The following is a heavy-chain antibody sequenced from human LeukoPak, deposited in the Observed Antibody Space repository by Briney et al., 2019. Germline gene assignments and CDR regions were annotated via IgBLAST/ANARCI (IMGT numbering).Heavy chain of an antibody. D-gene: IGHD6-19*01. V-gene: IGHV3-15*01. CDR3: TTSALAHSGWFDSYYYYYMDV. CDR1: GFTFSNAW. Sequence: KSGGSLRLSCAASGFTFSNAWMSWVRQAPGKGLEWIGRIKSKTDGGTTDYAAPVKGRFTISRDDSKNTLYLQMNSLKTEDTAVYYCTTSALAHSGWFDSYYYYYMDVWGKGTTVTVSS. CDR2: IKSKTDGGTT. J-gene: IGHJ6*03.